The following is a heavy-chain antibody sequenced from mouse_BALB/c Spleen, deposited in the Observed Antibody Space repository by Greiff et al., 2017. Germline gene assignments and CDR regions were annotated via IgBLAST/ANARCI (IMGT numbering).Heavy chain of an antibody. CDR2: ISSGSSTI. J-gene: IGHJ4*01. D-gene: IGHD1-1*02. CDR3: ARQYYLYAMDY. CDR1: GFTFSSFG. Sequence: EVNLVESGGGLVQPGGSRKLSCAASGFTFSSFGMHWVRQAPEKGLEWVAYISSGSSTIYYADTVKGRFTISRDNPKNTLFLQMTSLRSEDTAMYYCARQYYLYAMDYWGQGTSVTVSS. V-gene: IGHV5-17*02.